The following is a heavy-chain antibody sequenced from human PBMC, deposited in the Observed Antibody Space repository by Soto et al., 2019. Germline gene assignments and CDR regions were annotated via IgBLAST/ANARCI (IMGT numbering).Heavy chain of an antibody. J-gene: IGHJ4*02. CDR2: ISYDGSNK. CDR1: GFTFSSYG. Sequence: LRLSCAASGFTFSSYGMHWVRQAPGKGLEWVAVISYDGSNKYYADSVKGRFTISRDNSKNTLYLQMNSLRAEDTAVYYCAKDPRVYSSGWPYFDYWGQGTLVTVSS. CDR3: AKDPRVYSSGWPYFDY. V-gene: IGHV3-30*18. D-gene: IGHD6-19*01.